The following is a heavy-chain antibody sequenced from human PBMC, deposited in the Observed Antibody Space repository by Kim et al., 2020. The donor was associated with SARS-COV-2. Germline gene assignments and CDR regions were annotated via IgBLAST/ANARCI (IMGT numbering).Heavy chain of an antibody. D-gene: IGHD6-13*01. CDR2: TYYRSKWYN. V-gene: IGHV6-1*01. CDR3: ARGDSSRWYGGVDWFDP. J-gene: IGHJ5*02. CDR1: GDSVSSNSAA. Sequence: SPTLSLTCAISGDSVSSNSAAWNWIRQSPSRGLEWLGRTYYRSKWYNDYAVSVKSRITINPDTSKNQFSLQLNSVTPEDTAVYYCARGDSSRWYGGVDWFDPWGQGTLVTVSS.